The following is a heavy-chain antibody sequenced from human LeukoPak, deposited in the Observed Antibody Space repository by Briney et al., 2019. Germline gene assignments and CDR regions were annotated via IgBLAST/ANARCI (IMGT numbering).Heavy chain of an antibody. CDR2: ISSSSSYI. CDR3: AKDVRSGNQY. V-gene: IGHV3-21*04. CDR1: GFTFSSYS. Sequence: PGGSLRLSCAASGFTFSSYSMIWVRQAPGKGLEWVSSISSSSSYIYYADSVKGRFTISRDNAKNSLYLQMNSLRAEDTALYYCAKDVRSGNQYWGQGTLVTVSS. J-gene: IGHJ4*02.